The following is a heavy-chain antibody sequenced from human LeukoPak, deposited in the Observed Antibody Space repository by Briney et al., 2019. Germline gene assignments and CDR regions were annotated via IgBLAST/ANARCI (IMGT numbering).Heavy chain of an antibody. J-gene: IGHJ4*02. Sequence: PSETLSLTCTVSGGSISSRSYCWGWIRQPPGKGLEWIGSIHYSGSTYYNPSLKSRVTVSADTPKNQFSLKLSSVTAADTAVYYCASTTSGYWDYWGQGTLVTVSS. CDR1: GGSISSRSYC. CDR3: ASTTSGYWDY. D-gene: IGHD3-22*01. V-gene: IGHV4-39*01. CDR2: IHYSGST.